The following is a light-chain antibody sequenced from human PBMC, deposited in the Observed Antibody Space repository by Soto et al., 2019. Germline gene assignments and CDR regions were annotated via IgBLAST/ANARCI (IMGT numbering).Light chain of an antibody. V-gene: IGLV2-14*01. CDR3: CSYTRTSNHYF. CDR1: SSDIGGYDY. J-gene: IGLJ1*01. CDR2: EVR. Sequence: QSVLTQPASVSGSPGQSITISCTGTSSDIGGYDYVSWYQQRPGKAPKLMIYEVRYRPPGVSNRFSGSKSGNTASLTISGLQAEEEAVYYCCSYTRTSNHYFFGSGTKVTV.